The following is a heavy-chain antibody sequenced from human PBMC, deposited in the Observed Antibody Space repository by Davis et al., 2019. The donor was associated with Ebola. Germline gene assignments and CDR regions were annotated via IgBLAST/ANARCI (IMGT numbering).Heavy chain of an antibody. CDR2: IIPIFGTA. CDR1: GGTFSSYA. D-gene: IGHD6-13*01. CDR3: ARDLIGIAAADV. Sequence: AASVKVSCKASGGTFSSYAISWVRQAPGQGLEWMGGIIPIFGTANYAQKLQGRVTMTTDTSTSTAYMELRSLRSDDTAVYYCARDLIGIAAADVWGQGTTVTVSS. J-gene: IGHJ6*02. V-gene: IGHV1-69*05.